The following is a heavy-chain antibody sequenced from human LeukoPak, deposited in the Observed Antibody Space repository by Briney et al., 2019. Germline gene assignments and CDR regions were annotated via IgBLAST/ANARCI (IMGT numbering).Heavy chain of an antibody. D-gene: IGHD4-17*01. CDR3: ASLKGHTVTTSDWFDL. Sequence: SVKVSCKASGGTFSSYAISWVRQAPGQGLEWMGGIIPIFGTANYAQKFQGRVTITADESTSTAYMELSSLRSEDTAVYYCASLKGHTVTTSDWFDLWGQGTLVSVSS. V-gene: IGHV1-69*13. J-gene: IGHJ5*02. CDR2: IIPIFGTA. CDR1: GGTFSSYA.